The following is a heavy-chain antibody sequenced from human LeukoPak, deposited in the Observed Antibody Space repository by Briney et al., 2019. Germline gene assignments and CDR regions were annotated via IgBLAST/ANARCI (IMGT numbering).Heavy chain of an antibody. D-gene: IGHD1-26*01. CDR3: ARLAAISGSDYPDD. CDR2: IFYSGNT. J-gene: IGHJ4*02. V-gene: IGHV4-59*08. CDR1: GVSISSYY. Sequence: PSETLSLTCTVSGVSISSYYWSWIRQPPGKGLEWIGYIFYSGNTIYNPSLKSRVTISVDTSKNHFSLRLRSVAAADTAVYYCARLAAISGSDYPDDWGQGTLVTASS.